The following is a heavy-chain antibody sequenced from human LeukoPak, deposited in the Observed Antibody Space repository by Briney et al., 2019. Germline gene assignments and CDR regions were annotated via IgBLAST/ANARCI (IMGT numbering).Heavy chain of an antibody. Sequence: SETLSLTCTVSGGSISSSSYYWSWIRQPAGQGLEWIGRIYGSGITNYNPSLNTRVTMSVDTSRNQFSLKVTSVTDADTAVYYCARGRQISGYSSRWYGSGHHYGLDVWGQGTTVTVSS. CDR2: IYGSGIT. D-gene: IGHD6-13*01. CDR3: ARGRQISGYSSRWYGSGHHYGLDV. V-gene: IGHV4-61*02. CDR1: GGSISSSSYY. J-gene: IGHJ6*02.